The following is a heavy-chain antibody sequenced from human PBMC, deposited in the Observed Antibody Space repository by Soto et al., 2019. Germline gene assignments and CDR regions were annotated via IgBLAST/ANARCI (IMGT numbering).Heavy chain of an antibody. CDR2: ISSSSSTI. D-gene: IGHD3-10*01. J-gene: IGHJ3*02. CDR3: ARDIPRFLYYGSGHDASDI. Sequence: GGSLRLSCAASGFTFSSYSMNWVRQAPGKGLEWVSYISSSSSTIYYADSVKGRFTISRDNAKNSLFLQMNSLRAEDTAVYYCARDIPRFLYYGSGHDASDIWGQGTMVTVSS. CDR1: GFTFSSYS. V-gene: IGHV3-48*01.